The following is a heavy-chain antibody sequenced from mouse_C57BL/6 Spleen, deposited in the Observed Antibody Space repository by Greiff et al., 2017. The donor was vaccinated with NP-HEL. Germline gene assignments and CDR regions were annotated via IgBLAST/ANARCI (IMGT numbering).Heavy chain of an antibody. CDR2: IWGGGGS. CDR1: GFSLTSYG. Sequence: QVQLKESGPGLVAPSQTLSITCTVSGFSLTSYGVDWVRQPPGKGLEWLGVIWGGGGSNYNSALITRLSIRTDNTSCRIVLKMNSLQTADTAMYYCAKRDGSGHWYCDVWGKGTTVTVSS. V-gene: IGHV2-9*01. D-gene: IGHD1-1*01. J-gene: IGHJ1*03. CDR3: AKRDGSGHWYCDV.